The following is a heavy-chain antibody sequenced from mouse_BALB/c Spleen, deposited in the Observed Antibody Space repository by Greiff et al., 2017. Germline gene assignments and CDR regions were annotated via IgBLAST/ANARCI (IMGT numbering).Heavy chain of an antibody. V-gene: IGHV1-69*02. Sequence: QVQLQQSGAELVKPGASVKLSCKASGYTFTSYWMHWVKQRPGQGLEWIGEIDPSDSYTNYNQKFKGKATLTVDKSSSTAYMQLSSLTSEDSAVYYCAPKLGAWFAYWGQGTLVTVSA. CDR3: APKLGAWFAY. D-gene: IGHD4-1*01. CDR1: GYTFTSYW. J-gene: IGHJ3*01. CDR2: IDPSDSYT.